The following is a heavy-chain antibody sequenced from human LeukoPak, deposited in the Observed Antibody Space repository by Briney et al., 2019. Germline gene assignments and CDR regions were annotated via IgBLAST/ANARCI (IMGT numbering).Heavy chain of an antibody. CDR1: GFTVSSNY. CDR2: IYSGGST. J-gene: IGHJ4*02. CDR3: ARSELLWFGKVNSGFDF. Sequence: PGGSLRLSCAASGFTVSSNYMSWVRQAPGKGLEWVSVIYSGGSTYYADSVKGRFTISRDNSKNTLYLQMNSLRAEDTAMYYCARSELLWFGKVNSGFDFWGQGTLVTVSS. D-gene: IGHD3-10*01. V-gene: IGHV3-53*01.